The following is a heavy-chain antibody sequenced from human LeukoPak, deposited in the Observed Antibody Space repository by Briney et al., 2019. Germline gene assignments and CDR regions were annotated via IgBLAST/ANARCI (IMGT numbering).Heavy chain of an antibody. V-gene: IGHV1-18*01. CDR2: ISAYNGNT. D-gene: IGHD1-26*01. Sequence: ASVKVSCKASGYTFTSYGISWVRQAPGQGLEWMGWISAYNGNTNYAQKLQGRVTITADKSTSTAYMELSSLRSEDTAVYYCATGAEIVGATTSFDYWGQGTLVTVSS. J-gene: IGHJ4*02. CDR1: GYTFTSYG. CDR3: ATGAEIVGATTSFDY.